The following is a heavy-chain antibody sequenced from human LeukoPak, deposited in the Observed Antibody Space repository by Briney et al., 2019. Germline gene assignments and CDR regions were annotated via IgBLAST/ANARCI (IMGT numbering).Heavy chain of an antibody. CDR3: AKGYCSGGSCWTFDY. V-gene: IGHV3-23*01. CDR1: GFTFSSYA. Sequence: EPGGSLRLSCAASGFTFSSYAMSWVRQAPGKGLEWVSAISGSGGSTYYADSVKGRFTISRDNSKNTLYLQMNSLRAEDTAVYYCAKGYCSGGSCWTFDYWGQGTLVTVSS. CDR2: ISGSGGST. D-gene: IGHD2-15*01. J-gene: IGHJ4*02.